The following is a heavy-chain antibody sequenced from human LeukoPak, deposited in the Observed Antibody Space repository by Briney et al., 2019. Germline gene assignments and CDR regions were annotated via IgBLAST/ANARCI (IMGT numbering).Heavy chain of an antibody. V-gene: IGHV1-2*02. Sequence: GASVKVSCTASGYTFTGYYMHWVRQAPGQGLEWMGWINPNSGGTNYAQKFQGRVTMTRDTSISTAYMELSRLRSDDTAVYYCARDLSGGGDTVWFDPWGQGTLVTVSS. CDR3: ARDLSGGGDTVWFDP. D-gene: IGHD2-21*02. CDR2: INPNSGGT. J-gene: IGHJ5*02. CDR1: GYTFTGYY.